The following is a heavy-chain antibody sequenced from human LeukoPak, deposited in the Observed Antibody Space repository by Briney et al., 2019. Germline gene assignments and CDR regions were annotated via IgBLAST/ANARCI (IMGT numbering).Heavy chain of an antibody. CDR2: INPNSGGT. Sequence: ASVKVSCKASGYTFTAYYMHWVRQAPGQGLEWMGRINPNSGGTNYAQKFQGRVTMTRDTSISTAYMELSRLRSDDTAVYYCARDQPHGESDYWGQGTLVTVSS. CDR3: ARDQPHGESDY. D-gene: IGHD3-10*01. CDR1: GYTFTAYY. J-gene: IGHJ4*02. V-gene: IGHV1-2*06.